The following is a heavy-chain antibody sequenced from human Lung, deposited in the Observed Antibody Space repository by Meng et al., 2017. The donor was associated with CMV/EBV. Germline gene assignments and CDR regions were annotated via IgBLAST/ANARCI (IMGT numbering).Heavy chain of an antibody. D-gene: IGHD2-2*01. CDR3: AKDLVPAADYYHYGMDV. J-gene: IGHJ6*02. CDR1: GFTFSNFG. Sequence: GESLKISCAASGFTFSNFGMHWVRQAPGKGLEWVAFIRCGGDYRYYVDSVKGRFTISRDISKNTLYLQMNSLGTDDTAVYYCAKDLVPAADYYHYGMDVWGQGTXVTVSS. V-gene: IGHV3-30*02. CDR2: IRCGGDYR.